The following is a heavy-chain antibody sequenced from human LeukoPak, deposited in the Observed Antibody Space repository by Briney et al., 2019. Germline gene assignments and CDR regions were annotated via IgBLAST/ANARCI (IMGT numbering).Heavy chain of an antibody. V-gene: IGHV3-33*06. CDR2: IWHDGSHK. CDR3: AKDFTDRSDY. J-gene: IGHJ4*02. D-gene: IGHD1-14*01. Sequence: GRSLRLSCAASGFAFNTYAMHWVRQAPGQGLEWVALIWHDGSHKFYSNSVRGQFTISRDNSKNTVSLQMNNLRPEDTAVYYCAKDFTDRSDYWGQGTLVTVSS. CDR1: GFAFNTYA.